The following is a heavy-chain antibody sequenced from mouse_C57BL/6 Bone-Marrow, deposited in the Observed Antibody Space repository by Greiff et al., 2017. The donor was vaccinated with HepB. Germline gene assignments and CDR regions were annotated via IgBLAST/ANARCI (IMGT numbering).Heavy chain of an antibody. V-gene: IGHV1-64*01. CDR3: ASPPKRGTFAY. CDR2: IHPNSGST. Sequence: VQLQQSGAELVKPGASVKLSCKASGYTFTSYWMHWVKQRPGQGLEWIGMIHPNSGSTNYNEKFKSKATLTVDKSSSTAYMQLSSLTSEDSAVYYCASPPKRGTFAYWGQGTLVTVSA. CDR1: GYTFTSYW. D-gene: IGHD3-3*01. J-gene: IGHJ3*01.